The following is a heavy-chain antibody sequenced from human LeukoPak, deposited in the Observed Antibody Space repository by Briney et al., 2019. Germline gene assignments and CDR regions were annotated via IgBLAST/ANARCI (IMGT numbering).Heavy chain of an antibody. CDR1: GGSISSYY. CDR3: ATYGSGSYYPIFDY. Sequence: SETLSLTCTVSGGSISSYYWSWIRHPPGKGREWSGYIYYSGSTNYDPSLKSRVTILVDTSKNQLSLKLSSVTATDTAVYYCATYGSGSYYPIFDYWGQGTPVTVSS. CDR2: IYYSGST. D-gene: IGHD3-10*01. J-gene: IGHJ4*02. V-gene: IGHV4-59*01.